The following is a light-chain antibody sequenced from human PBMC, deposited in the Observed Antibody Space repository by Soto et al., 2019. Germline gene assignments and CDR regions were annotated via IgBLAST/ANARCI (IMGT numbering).Light chain of an antibody. J-gene: IGLJ2*01. CDR3: GTWDSRLSAGVV. CDR1: SSNIGNNY. CDR2: DNN. V-gene: IGLV1-51*01. Sequence: QSVLTQPPSVSAAPGQKVTISCSGSSSNIGNNYVSWYQQLPGTAPKLLIYDNNKRPSGIPDRFSGSKSGTSATLGITGLQTGDEADYYCGTWDSRLSAGVVLGGGTK.